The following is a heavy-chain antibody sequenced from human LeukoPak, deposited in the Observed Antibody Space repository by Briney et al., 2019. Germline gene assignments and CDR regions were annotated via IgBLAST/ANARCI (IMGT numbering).Heavy chain of an antibody. CDR2: ISGSGGST. CDR1: GFTFSSYA. Sequence: GGSLRLSCAASGFTFSSYAMSWVRQAPGKGLEWVSAISGSGGSTYYADSVKGRFTISRDNSKNTLYLQMNSLRAEGTAVYYCAKAAFIYSSSSPYYYGMDVWGQGTTVTVSS. CDR3: AKAAFIYSSSSPYYYGMDV. J-gene: IGHJ6*02. V-gene: IGHV3-23*01. D-gene: IGHD6-6*01.